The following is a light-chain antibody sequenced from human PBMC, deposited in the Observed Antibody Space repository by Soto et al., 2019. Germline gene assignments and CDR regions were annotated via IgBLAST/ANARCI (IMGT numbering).Light chain of an antibody. CDR2: GAS. V-gene: IGKV3-20*01. CDR1: QSVISTS. J-gene: IGKJ1*01. Sequence: EIVLTQSPGTLSLSPGERATLSCRTSQSVISTSLAWYQQKPGQAPRLLIYGASNRATGIPDRFSGSGSGTDFTLTISRLEPEDFAVYYCQQYGSSPPWTFGQGTKVEIK. CDR3: QQYGSSPPWT.